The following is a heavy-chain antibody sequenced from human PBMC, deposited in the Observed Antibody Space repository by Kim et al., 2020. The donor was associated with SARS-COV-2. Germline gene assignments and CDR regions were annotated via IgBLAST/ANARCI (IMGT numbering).Heavy chain of an antibody. Sequence: SETLSLTCTVSGGSISSYYWSWIRQPPGKGLEWIGYIYYSGSTNYNPSLKSRVTISVDTSKNQFSLKLSSVTAADTAVYYCARGGLVTHDGGYYYGMDVWGQGTTVTVSS. CDR3: ARGGLVTHDGGYYYGMDV. CDR1: GGSISSYY. V-gene: IGHV4-59*01. J-gene: IGHJ6*02. CDR2: IYYSGST. D-gene: IGHD3-16*01.